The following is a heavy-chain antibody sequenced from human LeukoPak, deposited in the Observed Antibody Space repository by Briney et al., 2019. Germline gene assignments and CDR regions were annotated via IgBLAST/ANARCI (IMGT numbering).Heavy chain of an antibody. CDR2: ISGSGGST. D-gene: IGHD6-13*01. CDR1: GFTFSSYA. Sequence: GGSLRLSCAASGFTFSSYAMSWVRQAPGKGLEWVSAISGSGGSTYYADSVKGRFTISRDNSKNTLYLQMNSLRAEDTAVYYCAARSSMVREGYWGQGTLVTVSS. J-gene: IGHJ4*02. CDR3: AARSSMVREGY. V-gene: IGHV3-23*01.